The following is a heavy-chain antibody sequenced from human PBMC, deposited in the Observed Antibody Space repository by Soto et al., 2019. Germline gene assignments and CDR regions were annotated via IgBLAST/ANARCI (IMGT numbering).Heavy chain of an antibody. CDR3: ARAFRFYGMDV. CDR1: GGSFSGYY. Sequence: PSKTLSLTCAVSGGSFSGYYWSWVRQPPGKGLEWIGEINHRGSTNYNPSLKSRVTISVDTSKNQFSLKLSSVTAADTAVYYCARAFRFYGMDVWGQGTTVTVSS. CDR2: INHRGST. J-gene: IGHJ6*02. V-gene: IGHV4-34*01.